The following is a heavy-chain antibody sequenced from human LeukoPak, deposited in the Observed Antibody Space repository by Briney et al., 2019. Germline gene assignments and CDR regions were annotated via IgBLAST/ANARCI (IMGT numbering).Heavy chain of an antibody. J-gene: IGHJ4*02. CDR2: ISSSSATI. CDR1: GFTFSAYS. D-gene: IGHD4-11*01. Sequence: PGGSLRLSCAASGFTFSAYSMNWVRQAPGKGLEWVSYISSSSATIYYADSVKGRFTISRDNAKNSLYLQMNSLRAEDTAVYYCAGDPHSIPTYFDYWGQGTLVTVSS. CDR3: AGDPHSIPTYFDY. V-gene: IGHV3-48*01.